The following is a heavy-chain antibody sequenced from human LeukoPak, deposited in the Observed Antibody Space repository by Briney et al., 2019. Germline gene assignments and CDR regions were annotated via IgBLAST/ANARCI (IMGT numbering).Heavy chain of an antibody. CDR3: AGTPFRGYCSSTSCLFDY. CDR1: GGSISSYY. V-gene: IGHV4-4*07. D-gene: IGHD2-2*01. J-gene: IGHJ4*02. Sequence: SETLSLTCTVSGGSISSYYWSWIQQPAGKGLEWIGRIYTSGSTNYNPSLKSRVTMSVDTSKNQFSLKLSSVTAADTAVYYCAGTPFRGYCSSTSCLFDYWGQGTLVTVSS. CDR2: IYTSGST.